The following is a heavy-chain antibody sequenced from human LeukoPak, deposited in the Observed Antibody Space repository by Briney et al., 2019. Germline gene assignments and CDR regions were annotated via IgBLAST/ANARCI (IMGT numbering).Heavy chain of an antibody. CDR3: AKGSKTCSGGSCYDVYYYYMDV. J-gene: IGHJ6*03. D-gene: IGHD2-15*01. Sequence: GGTLRLSCAASGFTFSSYGMSWVRQAPGKVLEWVSAISGSGGSTYYADSVKGRFTISRDNSKNTLYLQMNSLRAEDTAVYYCAKGSKTCSGGSCYDVYYYYMDVWGKGTTVTISS. CDR2: ISGSGGST. V-gene: IGHV3-23*01. CDR1: GFTFSSYG.